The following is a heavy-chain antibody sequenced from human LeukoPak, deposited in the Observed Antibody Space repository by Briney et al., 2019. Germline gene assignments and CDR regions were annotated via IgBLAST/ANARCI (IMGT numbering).Heavy chain of an antibody. Sequence: GGSLRLSCAASGFTFSSYWMHWVRHVPGKGLVWVARINPGGSSITYADSVKGRFTISRDNAKNTLYPQMDSLRAEDTGVYYCARSNQVDDYWGQGTLVTVSS. V-gene: IGHV3-74*01. CDR1: GFTFSSYW. D-gene: IGHD1-14*01. J-gene: IGHJ4*02. CDR3: ARSNQVDDY. CDR2: INPGGSSI.